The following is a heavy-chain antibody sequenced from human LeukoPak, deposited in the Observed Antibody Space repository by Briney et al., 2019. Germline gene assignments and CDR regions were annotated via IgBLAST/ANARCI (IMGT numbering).Heavy chain of an antibody. D-gene: IGHD3-22*01. CDR3: AGYYDSSGYYSDY. V-gene: IGHV1-69*06. Sequence: ASVKVSCKASGGTFSSYAISWVRQAPGQGLEWMGGIIPIFGTANYAQKFQGRVTITADKSTSTAYMHLSSLRSEDTAVYYCAGYYDSSGYYSDYWGQGTLVTVSS. J-gene: IGHJ4*02. CDR1: GGTFSSYA. CDR2: IIPIFGTA.